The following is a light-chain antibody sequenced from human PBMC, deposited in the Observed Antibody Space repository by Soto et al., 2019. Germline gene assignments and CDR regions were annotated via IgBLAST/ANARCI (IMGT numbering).Light chain of an antibody. V-gene: IGKV3-15*01. CDR3: QQYNNWPRT. Sequence: EIVMTQSPVTLSVSPGERATLSCRASQSVNSNLAWYQQKPGQAPRLLIYGASTRATGIPARFSGSGSGTKFTLTISSLQSEDFAVYYCQQYNNWPRTFGQGTKWIS. CDR1: QSVNSN. CDR2: GAS. J-gene: IGKJ1*01.